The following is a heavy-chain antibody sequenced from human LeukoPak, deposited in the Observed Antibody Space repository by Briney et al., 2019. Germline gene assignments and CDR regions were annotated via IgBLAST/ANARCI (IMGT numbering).Heavy chain of an antibody. Sequence: GGSLRLSCAASVFFFNDYYMSWIRQAPGKGLEWVAYVSGSGGTLYYADSVQGRFTISRHNVKKSLYLQMDNLRVDDTAVYYCARGVAKISWGQGTLVTVSS. D-gene: IGHD5-12*01. CDR1: VFFFNDYY. V-gene: IGHV3-11*01. CDR2: VSGSGGTL. J-gene: IGHJ5*02. CDR3: ARGVAKIS.